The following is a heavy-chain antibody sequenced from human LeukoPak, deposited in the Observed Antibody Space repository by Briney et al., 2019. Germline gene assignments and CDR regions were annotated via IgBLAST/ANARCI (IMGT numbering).Heavy chain of an antibody. CDR2: ISYDGSNK. J-gene: IGHJ4*02. V-gene: IGHV3-30*01. CDR1: GFTFSSYA. CDR3: ATSDTIFGVVIESPSDY. D-gene: IGHD3-3*01. Sequence: PGGSLRLSCAASGFTFSSYAMHWVRQAPGKGLEWVAVISYDGSNKYYADPVKGRLTISRDNSKNTLYLQMNSLRAEDTAVYYCATSDTIFGVVIESPSDYWGQGTLVTVSS.